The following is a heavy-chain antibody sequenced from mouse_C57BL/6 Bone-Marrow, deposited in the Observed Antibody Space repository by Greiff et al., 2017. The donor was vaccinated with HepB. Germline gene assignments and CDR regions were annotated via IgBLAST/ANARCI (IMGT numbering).Heavy chain of an antibody. Sequence: VQLQQPGAELVKPGASVKMSCKASGYTFTSYWITCVKQRPGQGLEWIRDIYPASGSTNYNEKFKSKATLTVDTSSSTAYMQLSSLTSEDSAVYYCAKCTTVVAHWYFDVWGTGTTVTVSS. CDR3: AKCTTVVAHWYFDV. J-gene: IGHJ1*03. D-gene: IGHD1-1*01. V-gene: IGHV1-55*01. CDR1: GYTFTSYW. CDR2: IYPASGST.